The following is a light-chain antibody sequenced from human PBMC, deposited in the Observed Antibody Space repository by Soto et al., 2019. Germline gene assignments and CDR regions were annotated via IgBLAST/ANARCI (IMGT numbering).Light chain of an antibody. CDR1: QSVSSSY. V-gene: IGKV3-20*01. J-gene: IGKJ3*01. Sequence: EIVLTQAPGTLSLSPGERATLSCRASQSVSSSYLAWYQQKPGQAPRLLIYGASSRATGIPDRFSGSGSGTDFSLTISRLEPEDFAVYYCQQYVSLFGPGTKADIK. CDR2: GAS. CDR3: QQYVSL.